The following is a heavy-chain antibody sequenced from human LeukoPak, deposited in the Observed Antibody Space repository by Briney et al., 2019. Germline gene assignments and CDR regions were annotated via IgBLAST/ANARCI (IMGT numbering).Heavy chain of an antibody. V-gene: IGHV4-59*07. D-gene: IGHD6-13*01. CDR1: GGSISSYY. CDR3: ASEIAAAGTGFDY. J-gene: IGHJ4*02. Sequence: SDTLSLTCTLSGGSISSYYWSWLRQPPGKGLEWIGYIYYSGSTNYNPSLKSRVTISVDTSKNQFSLKLSSVTAADTAVYYCASEIAAAGTGFDYWGQGTLVTVSS. CDR2: IYYSGST.